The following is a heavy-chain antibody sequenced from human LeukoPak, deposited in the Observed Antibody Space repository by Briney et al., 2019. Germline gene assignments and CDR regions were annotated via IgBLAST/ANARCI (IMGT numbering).Heavy chain of an antibody. V-gene: IGHV4-59*01. CDR3: ARSSEGRYYYDSSGYSYYYYYMDV. CDR1: GGSISSYY. CDR2: IYYSGST. J-gene: IGHJ6*03. Sequence: SETLSLTCTVSGGSISSYYWSWIRQPPGKGLEWIGYIYYSGSTNYNPSLKSRVTISVDTSKNQFSLKLSSVTAADTAVYYCARSSEGRYYYDSSGYSYYYYYMDVWGKGTTVTISS. D-gene: IGHD3-22*01.